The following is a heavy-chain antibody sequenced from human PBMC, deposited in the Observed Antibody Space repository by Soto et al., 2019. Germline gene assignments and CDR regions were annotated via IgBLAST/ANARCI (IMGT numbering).Heavy chain of an antibody. V-gene: IGHV4-30-4*01. D-gene: IGHD4-17*01. J-gene: IGHJ5*02. CDR2: IYYSGST. CDR3: ARDKAGTTVTTSRSGNNWFDX. Sequence: FLTCTVSCGSISSGDYYWSWIRQPPGKGLEWIGYIYYSGSTYYNPSLKSRVTISVDTSKNQFSLKLSSVTAADTAVYYCARDKAGTTVTTSRSGNNWFDXWGQATLVTVSX. CDR1: CGSISSGDYY.